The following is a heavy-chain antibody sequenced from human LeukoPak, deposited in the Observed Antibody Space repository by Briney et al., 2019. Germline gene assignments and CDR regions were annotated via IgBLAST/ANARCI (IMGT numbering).Heavy chain of an antibody. Sequence: GGSLRLSCAASGFTVSSNYMSWVRQAPGKGLEWVSVIYSGGSTYYADSVKGRFTISRDNSKNTLYLRMNSLRAEDTAVYYCAREGDDILTGYSRVSWGQGTLVTVSS. D-gene: IGHD3-9*01. J-gene: IGHJ4*02. V-gene: IGHV3-66*01. CDR3: AREGDDILTGYSRVS. CDR1: GFTVSSNY. CDR2: IYSGGST.